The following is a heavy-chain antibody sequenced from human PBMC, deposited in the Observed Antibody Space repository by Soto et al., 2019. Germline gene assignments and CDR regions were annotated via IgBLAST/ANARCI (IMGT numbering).Heavy chain of an antibody. J-gene: IGHJ6*02. D-gene: IGHD2-2*03. Sequence: QVQLVQSGAEVKKPGASVKLSCKASGYTFTSYYMHWVRQAPGHGLEWLGIINPSSGSTSYAQNFLGRVTLTRDTSTSTVYMELNSLRSEETAVYYCAREEAWIYGLDVWGQGTTVTGS. V-gene: IGHV1-46*01. CDR2: INPSSGST. CDR3: AREEAWIYGLDV. CDR1: GYTFTSYY.